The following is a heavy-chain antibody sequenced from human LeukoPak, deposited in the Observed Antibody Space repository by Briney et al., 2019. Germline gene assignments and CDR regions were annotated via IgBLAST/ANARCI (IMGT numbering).Heavy chain of an antibody. D-gene: IGHD1-26*01. CDR3: ARDLAGWELGENWFDP. V-gene: IGHV1-69*05. CDR2: IIPIFGTA. J-gene: IGHJ5*02. Sequence: SVKVPCKASGGTFSSYAISWVRQAPGQGLEWMGGIIPIFGTANYAQKFQGRVTITTDESTSTAYMELSSLRSEDTAVYYCARDLAGWELGENWFDPWGQGTLVTVSS. CDR1: GGTFSSYA.